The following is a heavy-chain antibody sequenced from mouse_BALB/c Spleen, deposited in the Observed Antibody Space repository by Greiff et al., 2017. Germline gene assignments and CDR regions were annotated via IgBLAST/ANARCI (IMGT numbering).Heavy chain of an antibody. CDR2: IDPANGNT. V-gene: IGHV14-3*02. J-gene: IGHJ1*01. CDR1: GFNIKDTY. CDR3: ARRYYGSDFDV. D-gene: IGHD1-2*01. Sequence: EVQLQQSGAELVKPGASVKLSCTASGFNIKDTYMHWVKQRPEQGLEWIGRIDPANGNTKYDPKFQGKATITADTSSNTAYLQLSSLTSEDTAVYYCARRYYGSDFDVWGAGTTVTVSS.